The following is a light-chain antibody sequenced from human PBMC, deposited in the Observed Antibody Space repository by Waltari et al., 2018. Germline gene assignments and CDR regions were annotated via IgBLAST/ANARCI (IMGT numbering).Light chain of an antibody. CDR3: SSYTSSSTL. J-gene: IGLJ2*01. CDR2: DVS. CDR1: SSDVGGYNY. V-gene: IGLV2-14*01. Sequence: ASVSGSPGQSITISCTGTSSDVGGYNYVSWYQQHTGKAPKLMIYDVSKRPSGVSNRFSGSKSGNTASLTISGLQAEDEADYYCSSYTSSSTLFGGGTKLTVL.